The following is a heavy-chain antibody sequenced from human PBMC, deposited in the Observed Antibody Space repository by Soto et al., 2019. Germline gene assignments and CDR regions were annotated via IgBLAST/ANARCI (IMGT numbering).Heavy chain of an antibody. Sequence: PGGSLRLSCTASGFTFGDYAMSWFRQAPGKGLEWAGFIRSKAYGGTTEYAASVKGRFTISRDDSKSIAYLQMNSLKTEDTAVYYCTGDRYYSNYFPYYYYGMDVWGQGTTVTVSS. CDR2: IRSKAYGGTT. CDR3: TGDRYYSNYFPYYYYGMDV. CDR1: GFTFGDYA. V-gene: IGHV3-49*03. D-gene: IGHD4-4*01. J-gene: IGHJ6*02.